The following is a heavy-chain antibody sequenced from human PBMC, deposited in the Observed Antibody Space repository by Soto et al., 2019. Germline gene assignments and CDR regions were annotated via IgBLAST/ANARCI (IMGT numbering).Heavy chain of an antibody. CDR1: GDSISSYY. Sequence: SETLSLTCTVSGDSISSYYWSWIRQPPGKGLEWIGYIYYSGSTNYNPSLKSQVTISVDTSKNQFSLNLSSVTAADTAAYYCASSNIAAAGFYYYGMDVWGRGTTVTVSS. D-gene: IGHD6-13*01. CDR3: ASSNIAAAGFYYYGMDV. V-gene: IGHV4-59*01. J-gene: IGHJ6*02. CDR2: IYYSGST.